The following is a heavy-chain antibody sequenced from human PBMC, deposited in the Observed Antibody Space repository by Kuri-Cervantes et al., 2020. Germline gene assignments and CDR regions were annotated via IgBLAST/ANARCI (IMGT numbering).Heavy chain of an antibody. Sequence: ASVKVSCKASGYTFTGYYMHWVRQAPGQGLEWMGWINPNSGGTNYAQEFQGRVTMTRDTSISTAYMELSRLRSDDTAVYYCASEGAAMVGGYFDYWGQGTLVTVSS. V-gene: IGHV1-2*02. CDR2: INPNSGGT. D-gene: IGHD5-18*01. CDR3: ASEGAAMVGGYFDY. CDR1: GYTFTGYY. J-gene: IGHJ4*02.